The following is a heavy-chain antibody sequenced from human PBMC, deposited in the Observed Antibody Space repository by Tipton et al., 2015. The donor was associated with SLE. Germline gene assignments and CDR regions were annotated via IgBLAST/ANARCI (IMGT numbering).Heavy chain of an antibody. D-gene: IGHD5-24*01. CDR3: ARREMSTITFDF. J-gene: IGHJ4*02. CDR1: GFTSSDYF. Sequence: SLRLSCAASGFTSSDYFMSWIRQAPGKGLEWVSYISDSGTTIYYADSVKGRFTVSRDSANKSLYLQMNSLRAEDTAVYYCARREMSTITFDFWGQGTLVTVSS. CDR2: ISDSGTTI. V-gene: IGHV3-11*01.